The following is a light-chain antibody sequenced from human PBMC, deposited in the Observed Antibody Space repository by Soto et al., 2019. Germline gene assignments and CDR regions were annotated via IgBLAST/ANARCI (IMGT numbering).Light chain of an antibody. CDR2: AAS. J-gene: IGKJ1*01. V-gene: IGKV1-39*01. Sequence: DIQMTQSPSSLSASVGDRVTITCRASQSISGYLNWYQQKPGKAPKLLIYAASSLQSGVPSRFSGSGSGTDFTLTISSLQPEDFATYYCQQSYSTLWTFGQGTKVDIK. CDR1: QSISGY. CDR3: QQSYSTLWT.